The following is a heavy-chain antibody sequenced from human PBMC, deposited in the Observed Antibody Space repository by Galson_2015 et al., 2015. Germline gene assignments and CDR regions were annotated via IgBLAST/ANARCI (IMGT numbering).Heavy chain of an antibody. CDR1: GFTFSSYA. CDR2: IGDSGANT. D-gene: IGHD2-15*01. V-gene: IGHV3-23*01. Sequence: SLRLSCAVSGFTFSSYAMGWVRQAPGTGLEGVSSIGDSGANTKYADSEKGRFTISRDNSKNTLYLQMTSLRGDDTAVYYCAKGGPYCSGGNCHGVFDSWGQGTLVTVSS. CDR3: AKGGPYCSGGNCHGVFDS. J-gene: IGHJ4*02.